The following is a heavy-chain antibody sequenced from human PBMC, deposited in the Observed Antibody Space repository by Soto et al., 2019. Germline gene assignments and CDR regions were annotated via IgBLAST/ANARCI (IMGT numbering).Heavy chain of an antibody. CDR1: GGSISSGGYS. V-gene: IGHV4-30-2*02. CDR3: ARGPPQNWDSFDY. D-gene: IGHD7-27*01. CDR2: ISHSGST. J-gene: IGHJ4*02. Sequence: PSETLSLTCAVSGGSISSGGYSWSWIRQPPGKCLEWIGYISHSGSTNYNPSLKSRVTISVDTSKKQFSLKLSSVTVADTAVYYCARGPPQNWDSFDYWGPGTLVTVSS.